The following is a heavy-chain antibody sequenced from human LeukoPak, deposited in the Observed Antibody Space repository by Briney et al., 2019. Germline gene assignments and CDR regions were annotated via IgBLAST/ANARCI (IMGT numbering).Heavy chain of an antibody. CDR3: ARGRGRGGDGYNFWFDP. V-gene: IGHV4-39*07. CDR1: GGSISSSSYY. D-gene: IGHD5-24*01. CDR2: IYYSGST. Sequence: SETLSLTCTVSGGSISSSSYYWGRIRQPPGKGLEWIGSIYYSGSTYYNPSLKSRVTISVDTSKNQFSLKLSSVTAADTAVYYCARGRGRGGDGYNFWFDPWGQGTLVTVSS. J-gene: IGHJ5*02.